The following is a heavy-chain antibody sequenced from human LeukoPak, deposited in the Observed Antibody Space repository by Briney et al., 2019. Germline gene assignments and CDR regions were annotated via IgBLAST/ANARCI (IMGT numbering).Heavy chain of an antibody. Sequence: GGSLRLSCAASGFTFSFYAMSWVRQAPGKGLEWVGRIKSKADGETIDYAAPVKGRFTFSRDDSKNMLYLQMNSLKSEDTAVYYCSTLTSRGLSDSWGQGTLVTVSS. CDR2: IKSKADGETI. CDR3: STLTSRGLSDS. D-gene: IGHD1-20*01. CDR1: GFTFSFYA. J-gene: IGHJ4*02. V-gene: IGHV3-15*01.